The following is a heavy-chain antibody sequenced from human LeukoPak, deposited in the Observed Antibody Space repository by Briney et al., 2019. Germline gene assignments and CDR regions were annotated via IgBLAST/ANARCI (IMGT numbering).Heavy chain of an antibody. CDR1: GGSISSGGYS. J-gene: IGHJ4*02. CDR2: IYHSGST. D-gene: IGHD4-11*01. CDR3: ARTKQYLFDY. Sequence: PSQTLSLTCAVSGGSISSGGYSWSWIRQPPGKDLEWIGYIYHSGSTYYNPSLKSRVTISVDRSKNQFSLKLSSVTAADTAVYYCARTKQYLFDYWGQGTLVTVSS. V-gene: IGHV4-30-2*01.